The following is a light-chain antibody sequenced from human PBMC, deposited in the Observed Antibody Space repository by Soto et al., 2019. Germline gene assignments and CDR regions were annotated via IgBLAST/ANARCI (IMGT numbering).Light chain of an antibody. Sequence: EIVLTRSPGTLSLSPGESATLSCKSSQSVSSSYLAWYQQKPGQPPRLLIYGASSRDTGIPDRFSGSGSGTDFTLALSRLEPEDFEVFYRQHYDSLPITFGQGTRLEI. CDR3: QHYDSLPIT. J-gene: IGKJ5*01. V-gene: IGKV3-20*01. CDR1: QSVSSSY. CDR2: GAS.